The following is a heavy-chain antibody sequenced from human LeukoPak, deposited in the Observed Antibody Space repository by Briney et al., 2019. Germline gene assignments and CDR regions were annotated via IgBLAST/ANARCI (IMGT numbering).Heavy chain of an antibody. CDR2: ISGSAATT. Sequence: GGSLRLSCAASGFTFSSYEMNWVRQAPGKGLEWVSAISGSAATTFYADSVKGRFTISRDNSKNTLYLQMNSLRAEDTAVYYCAKRGPGSPQSGKYYFDYWGQGTLVTVSS. CDR1: GFTFSSYE. J-gene: IGHJ4*02. D-gene: IGHD3-10*01. V-gene: IGHV3-23*01. CDR3: AKRGPGSPQSGKYYFDY.